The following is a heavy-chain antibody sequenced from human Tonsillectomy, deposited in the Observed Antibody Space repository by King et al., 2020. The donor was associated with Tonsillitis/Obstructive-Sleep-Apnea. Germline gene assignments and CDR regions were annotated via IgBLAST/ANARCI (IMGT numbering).Heavy chain of an antibody. J-gene: IGHJ4*02. CDR1: GFTFSNYG. CDR3: AKDSDSGPIGGDFDY. V-gene: IGHV3-30*18. Sequence: VQLVESGGGVVQPGRSLRLSCAASGFTFSNYGMHWVRQAPGKGLEGVAVISYDGSNKYFADSVKGRFTISRDNSKNTLFLQMNSLRAEDSAVYYCAKDSDSGPIGGDFDYWGQGTLVTVSS. D-gene: IGHD6-19*01. CDR2: ISYDGSNK.